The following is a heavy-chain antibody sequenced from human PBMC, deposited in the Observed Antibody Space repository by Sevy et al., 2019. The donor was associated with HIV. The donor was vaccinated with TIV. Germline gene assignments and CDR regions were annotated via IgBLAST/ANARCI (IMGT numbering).Heavy chain of an antibody. CDR3: GRAEGPYTQFDY. D-gene: IGHD1-20*01. CDR1: GFTFSSYS. CDR2: ISSSSSYI. Sequence: GGSLRLSCAASGFTFSSYSMNWVRQAPGKGLEWVSSISSSSSYIYYADSVKGRFTISRDNAKNSLYLQMNSLRAEDTAVYYCGRAEGPYTQFDYWGQGTLVTVSS. J-gene: IGHJ4*02. V-gene: IGHV3-21*01.